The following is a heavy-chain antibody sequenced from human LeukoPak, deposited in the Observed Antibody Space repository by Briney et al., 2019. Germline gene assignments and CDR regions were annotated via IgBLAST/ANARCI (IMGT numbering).Heavy chain of an antibody. V-gene: IGHV4-59*01. Sequence: SETLSLTCAVYGGSFSGYYWSWIRQPPGKGLEWIGYIYYSGSTNYNPSLKSRVTISVDTSKNQFSLKLSSVTAADTAVYYCARGVGSKVDPWGQGTLVTVSS. CDR3: ARGVGSKVDP. CDR2: IYYSGST. J-gene: IGHJ5*02. CDR1: GGSFSGYY. D-gene: IGHD4-11*01.